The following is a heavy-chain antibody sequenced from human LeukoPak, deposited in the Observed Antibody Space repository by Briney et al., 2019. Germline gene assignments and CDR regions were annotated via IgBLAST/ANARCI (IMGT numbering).Heavy chain of an antibody. Sequence: GGSLRLSCAASGFTVSSNYMSWVRQAPGKGLEWVSVIYSGGSTYYADSVKGRFTISRDNSKNTLYLQMNSLRAEDTAVYYCARDGRQWLVQEDAFDIWGQGTMVTVSS. D-gene: IGHD6-19*01. CDR1: GFTVSSNY. V-gene: IGHV3-66*01. J-gene: IGHJ3*02. CDR2: IYSGGST. CDR3: ARDGRQWLVQEDAFDI.